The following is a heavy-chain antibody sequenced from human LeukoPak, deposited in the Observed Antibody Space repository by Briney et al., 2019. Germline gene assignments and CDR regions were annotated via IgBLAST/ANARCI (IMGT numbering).Heavy chain of an antibody. CDR3: ASDQSGSYDY. J-gene: IGHJ4*02. D-gene: IGHD1-26*01. CDR1: GVTFSSYS. V-gene: IGHV3-21*01. CDR2: ISGSSDYI. Sequence: RGSLRLSCAVSGVTFSSYSMNWVRQAPGKGLEWVSSISGSSDYIYYADSLKGRFTISRDNAKNALYLQMNSLRAEDTAMYYCASDQSGSYDYWGQGTLVTV.